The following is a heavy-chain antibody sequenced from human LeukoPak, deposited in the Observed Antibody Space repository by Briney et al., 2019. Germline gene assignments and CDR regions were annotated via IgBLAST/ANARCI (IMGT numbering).Heavy chain of an antibody. J-gene: IGHJ4*02. CDR3: AREGASSSFGY. CDR1: GFTFSSYA. CDR2: LYSGGNT. Sequence: QTGGSLRLSCAASGFTFSSYAVTWVRQAPGKGLEWVSVLYSGGNTYHADSVKGRFTISRDNSKNTLYLQMNSLRAEDTAVYYCAREGASSSFGYWGQGTLVTVSS. V-gene: IGHV3-53*01. D-gene: IGHD6-13*01.